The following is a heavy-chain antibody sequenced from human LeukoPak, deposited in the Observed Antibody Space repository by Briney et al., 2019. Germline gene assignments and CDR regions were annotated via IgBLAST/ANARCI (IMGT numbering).Heavy chain of an antibody. CDR1: GGSISSSSYY. CDR2: IYYSGST. D-gene: IGHD3-22*01. J-gene: IGHJ4*02. Sequence: PSETLSLTCTVSGGSISSSSYYWGWIRQPPGKGLEWIGGIYYSGSTYYNPSLKSRVTISVDTSKNQFSLKLSSVTAADTAMYYCAREDPHPDYYDSSGLDYWGQGTLVTVSS. V-gene: IGHV4-39*07. CDR3: AREDPHPDYYDSSGLDY.